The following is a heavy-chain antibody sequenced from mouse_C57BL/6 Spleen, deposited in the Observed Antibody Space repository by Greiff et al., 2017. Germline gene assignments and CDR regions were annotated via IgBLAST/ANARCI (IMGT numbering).Heavy chain of an antibody. CDR1: GYTFTGYW. V-gene: IGHV1-9*01. Sequence: QVQLKQSGAELMKPGASVKLSCKATGYTFTGYWIEWVKQRPGHGLEWIGEILPGSGSTNYNEKFKGKATFTADTSSNTAYMQLSSLTTEDSAIYYCARWRYGGYDGDDDAWFAYWGQGTLVTVSA. J-gene: IGHJ3*01. CDR2: ILPGSGST. D-gene: IGHD2-2*01. CDR3: ARWRYGGYDGDDDAWFAY.